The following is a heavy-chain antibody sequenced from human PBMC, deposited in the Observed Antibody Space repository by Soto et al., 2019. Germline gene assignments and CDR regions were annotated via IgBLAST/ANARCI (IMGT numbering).Heavy chain of an antibody. CDR1: GGTFSSYA. CDR2: IIPIFGTA. J-gene: IGHJ4*02. Sequence: SVKVSCKASGGTFSSYAISWVRQAPGQGLEWMGGIIPIFGTANYAQKFQGRVTITADESTSTAYMELSSLRSEDTAVYYCARSGRARYCSGGSCYYRYWGQGTLVTVSS. D-gene: IGHD2-15*01. V-gene: IGHV1-69*13. CDR3: ARSGRARYCSGGSCYYRY.